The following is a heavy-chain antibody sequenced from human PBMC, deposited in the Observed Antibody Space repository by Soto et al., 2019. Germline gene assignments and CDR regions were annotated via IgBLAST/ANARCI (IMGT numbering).Heavy chain of an antibody. V-gene: IGHV1-3*01. CDR3: ARDRSVAPYYFDY. D-gene: IGHD2-21*01. CDR1: GYSFRNYD. CDR2: INGGNGNT. J-gene: IGHJ4*02. Sequence: GASVKVSCKASGYSFRNYDILWVRQAPGQSLEWMGWINGGNGNTKYSEKFQDRVTFTRDTSARTAYMELGSLTSDDTAVYYCARDRSVAPYYFDYWGQGTLVTVSS.